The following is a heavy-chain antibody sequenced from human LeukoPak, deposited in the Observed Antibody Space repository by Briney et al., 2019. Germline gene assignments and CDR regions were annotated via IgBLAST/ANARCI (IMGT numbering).Heavy chain of an antibody. CDR2: IYASGRT. J-gene: IGHJ4*02. Sequence: SETLSLTCTVSGGSISSGSYYWSWIRQPVGKGLECIGRIYASGRTNYNPSLKSRVTISADTSKNQFSLKLTSVTAADTAVYYCARDDSGSPEAYWGQGTLVTVSS. CDR1: GGSISSGSYY. CDR3: ARDDSGSPEAY. V-gene: IGHV4-61*02. D-gene: IGHD3-10*01.